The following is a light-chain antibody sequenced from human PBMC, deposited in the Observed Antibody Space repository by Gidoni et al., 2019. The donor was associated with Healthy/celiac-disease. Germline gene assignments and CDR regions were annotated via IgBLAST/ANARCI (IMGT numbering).Light chain of an antibody. CDR1: SSDVGSYNR. CDR2: EVS. V-gene: IGLV2-18*01. Sequence: QSALTQPPSVSGSPGQSVTISCTGTSSDVGSYNRVSWSQQPPGTAPKLMIYEVSNRPSGVPDRFAGSKSGNTASLTISGLQAEDEADYYCSLYTSSSTWVFGGGTKLTVL. CDR3: SLYTSSSTWV. J-gene: IGLJ3*02.